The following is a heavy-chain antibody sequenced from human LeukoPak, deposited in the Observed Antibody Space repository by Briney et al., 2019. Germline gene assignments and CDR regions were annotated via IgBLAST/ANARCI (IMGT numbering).Heavy chain of an antibody. CDR3: AKAQASYSGSRLDWFDP. Sequence: PGGSLRLSCAASGFNFSSYGMTWVRQAPGKGLEWVSAISGSGGSTYYADSVKGRFTISRDNSKNTLYLQMNSLRAEDTAVYYCAKAQASYSGSRLDWFDPWGQGTLVTVSS. J-gene: IGHJ5*02. CDR2: ISGSGGST. CDR1: GFNFSSYG. V-gene: IGHV3-23*01. D-gene: IGHD1-26*01.